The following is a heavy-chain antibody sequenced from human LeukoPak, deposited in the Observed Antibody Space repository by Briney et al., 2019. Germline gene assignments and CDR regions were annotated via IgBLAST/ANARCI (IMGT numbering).Heavy chain of an antibody. Sequence: GSLRLSCAVSGFTFSSYWMHWVRQAPGKGLVWVSRINSDGSSTSYADSVKGRFTISRDNAKNTLYLQINSMGAEDTAVYYCAGERSDMIGDWGQGTLVTVSS. CDR2: INSDGSST. V-gene: IGHV3-74*01. CDR1: GFTFSSYW. CDR3: AGERSDMIGD. D-gene: IGHD3-16*01. J-gene: IGHJ4*02.